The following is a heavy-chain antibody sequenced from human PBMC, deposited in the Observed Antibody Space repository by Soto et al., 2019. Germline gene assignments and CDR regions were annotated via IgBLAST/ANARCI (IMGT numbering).Heavy chain of an antibody. Sequence: LSLTCAASGFTFSSYAMHWVRQAPGKGLEWVAVISYDGSNKYYADSVKGRFTISRDNSKNTLYLQMNSLRAEDTAVYYCARGRGYCSSTSCSYYYYYYGMDVWGQGTTVTVSS. D-gene: IGHD2-2*01. CDR2: ISYDGSNK. CDR1: GFTFSSYA. J-gene: IGHJ6*02. V-gene: IGHV3-30-3*01. CDR3: ARGRGYCSSTSCSYYYYYYGMDV.